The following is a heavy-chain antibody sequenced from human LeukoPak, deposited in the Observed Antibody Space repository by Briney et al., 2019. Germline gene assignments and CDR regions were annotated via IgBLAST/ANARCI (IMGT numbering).Heavy chain of an antibody. CDR1: GGSISSSSYY. V-gene: IGHV4-39*01. CDR3: ARRDIVVVVAAWDY. J-gene: IGHJ4*02. CDR2: IYYSGST. Sequence: PSETLSLTCTVSGGSISSSSYYWGWIRQPPGKGLEWIGSIYYSGSTYYNPSLKSRVTISVDTSKNQFSLKLSSVAAADTAVYYCARRDIVVVVAAWDYWGQGTLVTVSS. D-gene: IGHD2-15*01.